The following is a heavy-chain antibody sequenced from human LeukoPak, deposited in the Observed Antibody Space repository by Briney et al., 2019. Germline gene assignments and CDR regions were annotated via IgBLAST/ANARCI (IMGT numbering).Heavy chain of an antibody. J-gene: IGHJ4*02. V-gene: IGHV3-48*01. D-gene: IGHD6-19*01. CDR2: ISSSSSNK. CDR1: GFTFSSYS. CDR3: AREAWLLRDY. Sequence: GGSLRLSCAASGFTFSSYSMNWVRQAPGKGLEWISYISSSSSNKDYADSVKGRFTISRDNAENSLSLQMNSLRAEDTAVYYCAREAWLLRDYWGQGTLVTVSS.